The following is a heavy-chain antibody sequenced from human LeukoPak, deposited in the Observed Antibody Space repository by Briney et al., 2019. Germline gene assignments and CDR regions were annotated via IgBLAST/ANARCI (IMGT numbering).Heavy chain of an antibody. CDR2: ISPNSGGT. Sequence: ASVKVSCKASGYTFSGYYIHWVRQAPGQGLEWVGWISPNSGGTDYAEKFQGRVTMTSDTSTTTAFMELTRLRADDTGVYYCARLNSGYDLYAFDVWGQGAMVIVSS. CDR3: ARLNSGYDLYAFDV. J-gene: IGHJ3*01. D-gene: IGHD5-12*01. CDR1: GYTFSGYY. V-gene: IGHV1-2*02.